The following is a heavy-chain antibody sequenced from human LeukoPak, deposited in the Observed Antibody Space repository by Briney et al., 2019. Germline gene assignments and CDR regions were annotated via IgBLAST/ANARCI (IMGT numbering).Heavy chain of an antibody. CDR1: GGSISSYY. V-gene: IGHV4-59*01. J-gene: IGHJ5*02. CDR3: AREGGSYGIIDP. Sequence: SETLSLTCTVSGGSISSYYWSWIRQPPGKGLEWIGYIYYSGSTNYNPSLKSRVTISVDTSKNQFSLKLSSVTAADTAVYYCAREGGSYGIIDPWGQGTLVTVSS. D-gene: IGHD1-26*01. CDR2: IYYSGST.